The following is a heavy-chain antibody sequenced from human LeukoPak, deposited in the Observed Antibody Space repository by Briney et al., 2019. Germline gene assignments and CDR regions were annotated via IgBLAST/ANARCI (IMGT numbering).Heavy chain of an antibody. CDR1: GGSLSSYY. Sequence: PSETLSLTCTVSGGSLSSYYWSWLRQPPGKGLEWIGYIYYSGSTNYNPALKSRVTISVDTSKNQFSLKLSSVTAADTAVYYCARGQRWLQYYFDYWGQGTLVTVSS. V-gene: IGHV4-59*12. CDR3: ARGQRWLQYYFDY. D-gene: IGHD5-24*01. CDR2: IYYSGST. J-gene: IGHJ4*02.